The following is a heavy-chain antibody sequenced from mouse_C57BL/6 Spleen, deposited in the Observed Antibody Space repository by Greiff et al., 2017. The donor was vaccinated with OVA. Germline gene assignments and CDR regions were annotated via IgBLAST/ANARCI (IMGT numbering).Heavy chain of an antibody. CDR3: TRDYYYGSWFAY. Sequence: EVKLVESGEGLVKPGGSLKLSCAASGFTFSSYAMSWVRQTPEKRLEWVAYISSGGDYIYYADTVKGRFTISRDNARNTLYLQMSSLKSEDTAMYYCTRDYYYGSWFAYWGQGTLVTVSA. V-gene: IGHV5-9-1*02. CDR1: GFTFSSYA. J-gene: IGHJ3*01. D-gene: IGHD1-1*01. CDR2: ISSGGDYI.